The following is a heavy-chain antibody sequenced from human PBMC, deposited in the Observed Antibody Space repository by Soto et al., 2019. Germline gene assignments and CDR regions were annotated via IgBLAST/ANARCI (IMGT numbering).Heavy chain of an antibody. J-gene: IGHJ4*02. Sequence: EVQLVETGGGLIQPGGSLRLSCAASGFTVSSNYMSWVRQAPGKGLEWVSVIYSGGSTYYADSVKGRFTISRDNSRNTLYLQMNSLRAEDTAVYYCARGWAVDGRAFDYWGQGTLVTVSS. CDR2: IYSGGST. CDR1: GFTVSSNY. D-gene: IGHD6-19*01. V-gene: IGHV3-53*02. CDR3: ARGWAVDGRAFDY.